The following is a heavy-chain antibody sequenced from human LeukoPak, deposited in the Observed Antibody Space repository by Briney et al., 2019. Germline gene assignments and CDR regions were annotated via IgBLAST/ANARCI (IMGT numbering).Heavy chain of an antibody. D-gene: IGHD3-10*01. CDR1: RFTFSSYG. V-gene: IGHV3-7*01. J-gene: IGHJ4*02. Sequence: GGSLRLSCAASRFTFSSYGMSWVRQAPGKGLEWVANIKEDGSVKYYVDSVKGRFTISRDNAKNSLYLQMNSLSAEDTAVYYCAWGHYYAAFDYWGQGTLVTVSS. CDR2: IKEDGSVK. CDR3: AWGHYYAAFDY.